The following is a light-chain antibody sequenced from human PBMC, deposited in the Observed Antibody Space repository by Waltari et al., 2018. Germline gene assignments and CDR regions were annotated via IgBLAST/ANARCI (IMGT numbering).Light chain of an antibody. CDR3: SSYTSSSTWV. CDR2: DVS. CDR1: SSYVGGYNY. Sequence: QSALTPPASVSGSPGQSITISCTGTSSYVGGYNYVSWYQQHPGKAPKVMIYDVSKRPSGVSNRFSGSKSGNTASLTISGLQAEDEADYYCSSYTSSSTWVFGGGTKLTVL. J-gene: IGLJ3*02. V-gene: IGLV2-14*01.